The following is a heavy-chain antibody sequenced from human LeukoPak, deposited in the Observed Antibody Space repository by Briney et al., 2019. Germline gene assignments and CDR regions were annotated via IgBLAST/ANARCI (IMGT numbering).Heavy chain of an antibody. V-gene: IGHV1-46*01. D-gene: IGHD6-19*01. CDR3: ATHLAVAGRHRTPSVDY. CDR2: INPTGGSI. Sequence: GSVKVSCKASGYTFPSYFMHWVRQAPGQGLEWMGIINPTGGSITYAQKFQGRVTMTRDTSTSTVYMELSSLRSDDTAVYYCATHLAVAGRHRTPSVDYWGQGTLVTVSS. CDR1: GYTFPSYF. J-gene: IGHJ4*02.